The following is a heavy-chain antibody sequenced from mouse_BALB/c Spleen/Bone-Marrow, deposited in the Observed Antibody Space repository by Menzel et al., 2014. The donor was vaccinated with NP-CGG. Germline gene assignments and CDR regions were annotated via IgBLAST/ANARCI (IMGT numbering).Heavy chain of an antibody. V-gene: IGHV14-3*02. CDR1: GFNIKDTY. CDR2: IDPANGNT. Sequence: VQLQQPGAELVKPGASAKLSCTASGFNIKDTYMHWVKQRPEQGLEWIGRIDPANGNTKYDPKFQGKATITADTSSNTAYRQLSSLTSEDTAVYYCARFPYDYGGGDYWGQGTTLTVSS. D-gene: IGHD2-4*01. CDR3: ARFPYDYGGGDY. J-gene: IGHJ2*01.